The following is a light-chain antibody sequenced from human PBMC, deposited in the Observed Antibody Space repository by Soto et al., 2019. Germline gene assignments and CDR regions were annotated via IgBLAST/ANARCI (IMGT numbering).Light chain of an antibody. CDR2: KDS. J-gene: IGLJ3*02. CDR1: ALPKQY. CDR3: QSADSSGTSRV. V-gene: IGLV3-25*02. Sequence: SYELTQPPSVSVSPGQTARITCSGAALPKQYAYWYQQKPGQSPVLVIYKDSERPSGIPERFSGASSGTTVTLTISGVQAEDEADYYCQSADSSGTSRVFGGGTQLTVL.